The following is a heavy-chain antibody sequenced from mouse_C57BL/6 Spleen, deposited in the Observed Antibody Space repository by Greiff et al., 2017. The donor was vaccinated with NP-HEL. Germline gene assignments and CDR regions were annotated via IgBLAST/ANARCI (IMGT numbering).Heavy chain of an antibody. CDR2: IWSGGST. D-gene: IGHD1-1*01. CDR3: AKITTVGDDYYAMDY. Sequence: VKLMESGPGLVQPSQSLSITCTVSGFSLTSYGVPWVRQSPGKGLEWLGVIWSGGSTDYNAAFISRLSISKDNSKSQVFFKMNSLQADDTAIYYCAKITTVGDDYYAMDYWGQGTSVTVSS. V-gene: IGHV2-2*01. J-gene: IGHJ4*01. CDR1: GFSLTSYG.